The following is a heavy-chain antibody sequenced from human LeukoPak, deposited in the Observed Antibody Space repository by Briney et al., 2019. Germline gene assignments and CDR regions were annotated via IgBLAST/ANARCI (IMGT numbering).Heavy chain of an antibody. CDR1: GYTFTGYY. D-gene: IGHD3-10*01. J-gene: IGHJ6*02. CDR2: INPNSGGT. V-gene: IGHV1-2*02. Sequence: GASVKVSCKASGYTFTGYYMHWVRQAPGQGLEWMGWINPNSGGTNYAQKFQGRVTMTRDTSISTAYMEPSRLRSDDTAVYYCARDRRGYYGSGSYYYYGMDVWGQGTTVTVSS. CDR3: ARDRRGYYGSGSYYYYGMDV.